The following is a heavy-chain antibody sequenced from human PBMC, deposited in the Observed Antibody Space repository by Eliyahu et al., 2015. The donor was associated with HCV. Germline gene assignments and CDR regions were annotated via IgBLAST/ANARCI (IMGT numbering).Heavy chain of an antibody. J-gene: IGHJ4*02. Sequence: QPQLQESGPGLVKPSETLSLTCTVSGGSISNSRYYWGWIRQPPGKGLEYIGTIYYSGNTYYSASLESRVTISVDTSKNQFSLKLTYVAATDTAVYYCARHVTGPNTPFDHWGQGTLVTVSS. D-gene: IGHD1-20*01. CDR3: ARHVTGPNTPFDH. CDR1: GGSISNSRYY. CDR2: IYYSGNT. V-gene: IGHV4-39*01.